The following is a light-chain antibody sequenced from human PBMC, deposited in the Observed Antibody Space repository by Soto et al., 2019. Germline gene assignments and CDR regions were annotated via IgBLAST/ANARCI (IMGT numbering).Light chain of an antibody. Sequence: QSVLTQAPSASGTPGQTVTISCSGSSSSIGSNTVNWYQHLPGTAPRLLIYSNNQRPSGVPGPFSGSKSGTSASLAISGLQSEDEADYYCATWDGTLAAPVLFGGGTKLTVL. CDR1: SSSIGSNT. CDR3: ATWDGTLAAPVL. V-gene: IGLV1-44*01. CDR2: SNN. J-gene: IGLJ2*01.